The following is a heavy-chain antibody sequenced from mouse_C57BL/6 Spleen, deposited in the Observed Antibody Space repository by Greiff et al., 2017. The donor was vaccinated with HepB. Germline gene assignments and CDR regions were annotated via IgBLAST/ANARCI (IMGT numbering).Heavy chain of an antibody. D-gene: IGHD1-1*01. CDR2: IYPGNSDT. CDR3: TRGYYGSSWGFDY. CDR1: GYTFTSYW. Sequence: VHVKQSGTVLARPGASVKMSCKTSGYTFTSYWMHWVKQRPGQGLEWIGAIYPGNSDTSYNQKFKGKAKLTAVTSASTAYMELSSLTNEDSAVYYCTRGYYGSSWGFDYWGQGTTLTVSS. V-gene: IGHV1-5*01. J-gene: IGHJ2*01.